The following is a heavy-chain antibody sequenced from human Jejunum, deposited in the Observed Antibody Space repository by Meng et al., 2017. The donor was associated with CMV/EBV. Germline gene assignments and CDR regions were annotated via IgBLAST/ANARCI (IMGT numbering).Heavy chain of an antibody. Sequence: FNNFALIWVRRAPGRGLEWVSSIGSYSGYKYYADSVNGRFTISRDDAQSSLYLQMNSLRAEDTAVYYCTRLPLIPAAIEGASDYWGQGTLVTVSS. CDR1: FNNFA. V-gene: IGHV3-21*06. J-gene: IGHJ4*02. D-gene: IGHD1-26*01. CDR3: TRLPLIPAAIEGASDY. CDR2: IGSYSGYK.